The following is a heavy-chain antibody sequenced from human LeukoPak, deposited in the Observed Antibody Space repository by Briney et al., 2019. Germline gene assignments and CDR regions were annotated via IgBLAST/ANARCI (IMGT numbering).Heavy chain of an antibody. CDR2: ISDGGSYR. CDR3: ASFGISWTSAY. Sequence: PGGSLRLSCEASGFSFSRHWMHWIRQPPGKGLVWVARISDGGSYRSHAGSVEGRFTISRDNVRNILYLHMNDLRGEDTAVYYCASFGISWTSAYWGQGTLVTVSS. D-gene: IGHD2-21*01. CDR1: GFSFSRHW. J-gene: IGHJ4*02. V-gene: IGHV3-74*01.